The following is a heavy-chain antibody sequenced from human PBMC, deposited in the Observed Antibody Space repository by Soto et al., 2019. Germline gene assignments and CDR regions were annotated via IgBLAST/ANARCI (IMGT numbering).Heavy chain of an antibody. J-gene: IGHJ3*02. V-gene: IGHV3-74*01. D-gene: IGHD3-22*01. Sequence: EVQLVESGGGLVQPGGSLRLSCAASGFTSSSYCIHWVRQAPGKGLVWVSGISNDGSSTNYADSVKGRFTISRDNAKNTVYLQMKSLRDGDTAVYFCARDTCYSYSTDDFSGYAFGSGGKGPMVAVS. CDR1: GFTSSSYC. CDR2: ISNDGSST. CDR3: ARDTCYSYSTDDFSGYAFGS.